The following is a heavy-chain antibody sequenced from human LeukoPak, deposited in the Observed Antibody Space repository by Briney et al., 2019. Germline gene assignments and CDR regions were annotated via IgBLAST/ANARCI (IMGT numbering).Heavy chain of an antibody. V-gene: IGHV3-48*04. CDR3: ARGCSSTSCYTPFHMDV. J-gene: IGHJ6*03. CDR2: ISSSSSTI. CDR1: GFTFSSYS. Sequence: GGSLRLSCAASGFTFSSYSMNWVRQAPGKGLEWVSYISSSSSTIYYADSVKGRFTISRDNAKNSLYLQMNSLRAEDTAVYYCARGCSSTSCYTPFHMDVWGKGTTVTVSS. D-gene: IGHD2-2*02.